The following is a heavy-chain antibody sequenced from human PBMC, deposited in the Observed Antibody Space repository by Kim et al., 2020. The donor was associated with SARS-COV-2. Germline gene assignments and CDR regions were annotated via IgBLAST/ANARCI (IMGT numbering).Heavy chain of an antibody. CDR1: GGSFSSDDYS. V-gene: IGHV4-30-4*01. J-gene: IGHJ4*02. Sequence: SETLSLTCTVSGGSFSSDDYSWSWVRQPPGKGLEWIAYINNSGKTYFNPSLKSRVAMSRGPSESQFSLRLTSVTAADTAVYYCARVDDYRTSVNFDSWGQGKLVTVSS. D-gene: IGHD4-4*01. CDR3: ARVDDYRTSVNFDS. CDR2: INNSGKT.